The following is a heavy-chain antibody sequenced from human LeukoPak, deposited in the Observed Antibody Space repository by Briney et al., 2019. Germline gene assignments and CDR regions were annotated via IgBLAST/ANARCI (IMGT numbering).Heavy chain of an antibody. CDR2: VFDSGST. CDR1: GDPISSGTYY. V-gene: IGHV4-39*01. J-gene: IGHJ4*02. CDR3: ARLHRRNPGPDY. Sequence: SETLSLTCTVSGDPISSGTYYWGWIRQPPGKGLEWIGIVFDSGSTDYNPSLKSRVTISVDTSKKQFSLKLSSMTAADTAIYYCARLHRRNPGPDYWGQGTRVTVSS. D-gene: IGHD1-14*01.